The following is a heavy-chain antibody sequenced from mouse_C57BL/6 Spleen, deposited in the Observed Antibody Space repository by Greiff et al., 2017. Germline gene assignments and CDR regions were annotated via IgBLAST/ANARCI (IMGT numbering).Heavy chain of an antibody. CDR2: INPNNGGT. Sequence: VQLQQSGPELVKPGASVKIPCKASGYTFTDYNMDWVKQSHGKSLEWIGDINPNNGGTIYNQKFKGKATLTVDKSSSTAYMELRSLTSEDTAVYYCARSPEGYGSSYGYFDVWGTGTTVTVSS. CDR1: GYTFTDYN. D-gene: IGHD1-1*01. J-gene: IGHJ1*03. CDR3: ARSPEGYGSSYGYFDV. V-gene: IGHV1-18*01.